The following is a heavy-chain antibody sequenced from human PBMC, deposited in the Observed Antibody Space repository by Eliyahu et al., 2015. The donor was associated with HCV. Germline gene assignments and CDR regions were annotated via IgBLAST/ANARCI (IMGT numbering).Heavy chain of an antibody. CDR1: GFTFSSYA. Sequence: EVQLLESGGGLVQPGGSLRLSCAASGFTFSSYAMSWVRQAPGKGLEWVSTVSGSGGNTYYADSVKGRFTISRDNSKNTLYLQMNSLRAEDTAVYYCAKVFGSRYDYDAFDIWGQGTMVTVSS. V-gene: IGHV3-23*01. D-gene: IGHD1-26*01. J-gene: IGHJ3*02. CDR2: VSGSGGNT. CDR3: AKVFGSRYDYDAFDI.